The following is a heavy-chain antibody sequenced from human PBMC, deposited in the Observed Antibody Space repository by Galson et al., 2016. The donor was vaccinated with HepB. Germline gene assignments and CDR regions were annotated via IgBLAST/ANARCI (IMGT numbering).Heavy chain of an antibody. J-gene: IGHJ3*02. V-gene: IGHV3-7*01. CDR2: IKEDGNEQ. CDR1: GFTFSNYW. Sequence: SLRLSGAASGFTFSNYWMSWFRQAPGKALEWVANIKEDGNEQYYVDSLKGRVTISIDNAKNSLFLQMNSLIVEDTVVYYCARDTPPVAGSYVYSVSPNRSFDIWGQETLVTVSS. D-gene: IGHD3-16*01. CDR3: ARDTPPVAGSYVYSVSPNRSFDI.